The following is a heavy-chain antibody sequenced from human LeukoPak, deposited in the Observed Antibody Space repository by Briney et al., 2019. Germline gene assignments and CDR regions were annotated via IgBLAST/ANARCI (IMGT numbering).Heavy chain of an antibody. J-gene: IGHJ6*02. CDR3: ARGSYGDYVGYYGMDV. Sequence: GGSLRLSCAASGFTFSSYWMHWVRQAPGKGLVWVSRINSDGSSTSYADPVKGRFTISRDNAKNTLYLQMNSLRAEDTAVYYCARGSYGDYVGYYGMDVWGQGTTVTVSS. D-gene: IGHD4-17*01. V-gene: IGHV3-74*01. CDR2: INSDGSST. CDR1: GFTFSSYW.